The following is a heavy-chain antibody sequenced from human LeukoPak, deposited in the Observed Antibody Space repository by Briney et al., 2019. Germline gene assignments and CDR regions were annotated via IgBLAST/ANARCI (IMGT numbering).Heavy chain of an antibody. J-gene: IGHJ4*02. Sequence: KSSETLSLTCTVSGGSINNYYWSWIRQPPGQGLEWIGQIHYSGSTNYSPSLKSRVTISVDTSKNQFSLNLNSVTAADTAKYYCARRQYYDSTGYWYYFDYWGQGTLVTVSS. CDR1: GGSINNYY. D-gene: IGHD3-22*01. V-gene: IGHV4-59*08. CDR2: IHYSGST. CDR3: ARRQYYDSTGYWYYFDY.